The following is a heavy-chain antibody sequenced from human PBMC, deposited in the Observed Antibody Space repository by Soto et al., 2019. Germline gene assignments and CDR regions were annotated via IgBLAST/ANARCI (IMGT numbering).Heavy chain of an antibody. J-gene: IGHJ4*02. V-gene: IGHV1-18*01. D-gene: IGHD6-13*01. CDR2: INAYNGKT. Sequence: QVQLVQSGAEVKKPGASVKVSCKTSGYTFSNYGINWVRQAPGQGLEWMGWINAYNGKTNFAQRLQGSVTLTTDTTTSTAYMELMSLRSDDTAVYYCARGSSPVDFDYWGQGTLVTVSS. CDR3: ARGSSPVDFDY. CDR1: GYTFSNYG.